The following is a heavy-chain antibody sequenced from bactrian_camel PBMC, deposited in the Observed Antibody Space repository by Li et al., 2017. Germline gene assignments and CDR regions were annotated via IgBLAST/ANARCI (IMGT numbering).Heavy chain of an antibody. Sequence: HVQLVESGGGTVEAGGSLRVSCTTSAVTFDNYCMAWFRQAAGKQREWVSQIDRHGRPSYADPVKGRFTVSKDTTKDEVYLQMNNLKPEDTAVYICKWCTYGRNYWGQGTQVTVS. CDR1: AVTFDNYC. J-gene: IGHJ4*01. D-gene: IGHD5*01. CDR2: IDRHGRP. CDR3: KWCTYGRNY. V-gene: IGHV3S53*01.